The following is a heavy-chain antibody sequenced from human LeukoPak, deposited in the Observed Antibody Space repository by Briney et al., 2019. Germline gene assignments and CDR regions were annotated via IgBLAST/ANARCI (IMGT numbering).Heavy chain of an antibody. Sequence: SETLSLTCAVYGGSFSGYYWSWIRQPPGKGLEWIGEINHSGSTNYNPSLKSRVTISVDTSKNQFSLKLSSVTAADTAVYYCARHPRPDGTVLRYFDWFPAPMDVWGQGTTVTVSS. D-gene: IGHD3-9*01. V-gene: IGHV4-34*01. CDR2: INHSGST. J-gene: IGHJ6*02. CDR3: ARHPRPDGTVLRYFDWFPAPMDV. CDR1: GGSFSGYY.